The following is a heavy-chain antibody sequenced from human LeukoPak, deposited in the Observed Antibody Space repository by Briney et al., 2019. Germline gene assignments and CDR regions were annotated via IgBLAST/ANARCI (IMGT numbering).Heavy chain of an antibody. Sequence: KASETPSLTCTVSGVSISSSNSYWGWIRQPPGKGLEWIGSIYYSGNTYYNASLKSQVSISIDTSKNQFFLKLTSVTAADTAVYYCARQTGSGLFILPGGQGTLVTVSS. CDR1: GVSISSSNSY. V-gene: IGHV4-39*01. J-gene: IGHJ4*02. CDR3: ARQTGSGLFILP. CDR2: IYYSGNT. D-gene: IGHD3/OR15-3a*01.